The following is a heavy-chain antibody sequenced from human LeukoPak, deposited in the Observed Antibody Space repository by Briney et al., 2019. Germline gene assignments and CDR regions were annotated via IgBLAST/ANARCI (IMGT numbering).Heavy chain of an antibody. CDR2: ISWNSGSI. CDR1: GFTFDDYA. Sequence: GRSLRLSCAASGFTFDDYAMHWVRQAPGKGLEWVSGISWNSGSIGYADPVKGRFTISRDNAKNSLYLQMNSLRAEDTALYYCVKDTEDYFDYWGQGTLVTVSP. J-gene: IGHJ4*02. CDR3: VKDTEDYFDY. V-gene: IGHV3-9*01.